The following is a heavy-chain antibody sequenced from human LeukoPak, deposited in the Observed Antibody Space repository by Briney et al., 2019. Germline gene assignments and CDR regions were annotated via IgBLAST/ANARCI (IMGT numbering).Heavy chain of an antibody. D-gene: IGHD1-26*01. CDR3: ARRELYSSPSTFDY. J-gene: IGHJ4*02. CDR1: GGSISSSSYY. Sequence: SETLSLTCNVSGGSISSSSYYWGWIRQPPGKGLEWIGSIYYSGSTYYNPSLKSRVTISVDTSKNQFSLKLSSVTSADTAVYYCARRELYSSPSTFDYWGQGTLVTVSS. CDR2: IYYSGST. V-gene: IGHV4-39*01.